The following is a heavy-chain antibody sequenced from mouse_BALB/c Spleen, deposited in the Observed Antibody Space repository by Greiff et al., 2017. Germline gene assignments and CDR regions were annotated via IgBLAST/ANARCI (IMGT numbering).Heavy chain of an antibody. J-gene: IGHJ4*01. CDR2: ISSGSSTI. CDR3: ARTVYDGYSFYAMDY. D-gene: IGHD2-3*01. Sequence: EVQGVESGGGLVQPGGSRKLSCAASGFTFSSFGMHWVRQAPEKGLEWVAYISSGSSTIYYADTVKGRFTISRDNPKNTLFLQMTSLRSEDTAMYYCARTVYDGYSFYAMDYWGQGTSVTVSS. V-gene: IGHV5-17*02. CDR1: GFTFSSFG.